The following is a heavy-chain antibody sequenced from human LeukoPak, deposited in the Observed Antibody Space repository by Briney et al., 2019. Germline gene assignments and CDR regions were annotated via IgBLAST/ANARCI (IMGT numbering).Heavy chain of an antibody. CDR3: ARERLGTVTYGAVDV. Sequence: GGSLRLSCAASGLTVSSNYMSWVRQAPGKGLEWVSVIYSGGDTYHADSVKGRFTISRDNSKNTLYLQMNSLRGEDTAVYYCARERLGTVTYGAVDVWGKGTTVIVSS. V-gene: IGHV3-53*01. CDR2: IYSGGDT. CDR1: GLTVSSNY. J-gene: IGHJ6*04. D-gene: IGHD4-17*01.